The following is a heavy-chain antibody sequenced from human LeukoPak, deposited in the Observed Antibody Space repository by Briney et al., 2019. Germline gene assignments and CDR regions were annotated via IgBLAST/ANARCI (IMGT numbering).Heavy chain of an antibody. CDR3: ARSYDFWDYGMDV. V-gene: IGHV4-31*03. CDR2: IYYSGST. J-gene: IGHJ6*02. Sequence: SETLSLTCPVSGGSISSGGYYWSWIRQPPGKGLEWIGYIYYSGSTYYNSSLKSRVTISVDTSKNQFSLKLSPVTAADTAVYYCARSYDFWDYGMDVWGQGTTVTVSS. CDR1: GGSISSGGYY. D-gene: IGHD3-3*01.